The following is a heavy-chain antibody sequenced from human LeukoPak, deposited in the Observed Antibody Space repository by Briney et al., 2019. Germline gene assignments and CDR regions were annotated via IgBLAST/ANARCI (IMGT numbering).Heavy chain of an antibody. CDR1: GGSISSYY. J-gene: IGHJ4*02. CDR3: ARHFRHFDY. Sequence: SETLSLTCTVSGGSISSYYWSWIRQPPGKGLEWIGYIYYSGSTNYNPSLKSRVTISVDTSKNQFSLKLSSVTAVDTAVYYCARHFRHFDYWGQGTLVTVSS. V-gene: IGHV4-59*08. CDR2: IYYSGST.